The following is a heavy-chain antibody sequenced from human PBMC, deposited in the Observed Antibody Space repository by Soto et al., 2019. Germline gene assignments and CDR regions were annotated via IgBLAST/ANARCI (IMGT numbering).Heavy chain of an antibody. D-gene: IGHD4-4*01. CDR2: INRDGSTT. CDR1: GFTFSNYW. V-gene: IGHV3-74*01. J-gene: IGHJ4*02. CDR3: ARGSYSNQILDY. Sequence: GSLRLSCAASGFTFSNYWMYWVRQAPGKGLVWVSHINRDGSTTSHADSVKGRFTISRDNAKNSLYLQMNSLRAEDTAVYYCARGSYSNQILDYWGQGTLVTVS.